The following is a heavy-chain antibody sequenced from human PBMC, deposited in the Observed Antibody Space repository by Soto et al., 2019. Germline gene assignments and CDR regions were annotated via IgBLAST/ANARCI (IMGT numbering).Heavy chain of an antibody. CDR1: GGSISSSSYY. J-gene: IGHJ5*02. CDR2: IYYSGTT. Sequence: SETLSLTCTVSGGSISSSSYYWGWIRQPPGKGLEWIGSIYYSGTTYYNPSLKSRVTISVDTSKNQFLLKLSSVTAADTAVYYCARREAVASNWFDPWGQGTLVTVSS. V-gene: IGHV4-39*01. CDR3: ARREAVASNWFDP. D-gene: IGHD6-19*01.